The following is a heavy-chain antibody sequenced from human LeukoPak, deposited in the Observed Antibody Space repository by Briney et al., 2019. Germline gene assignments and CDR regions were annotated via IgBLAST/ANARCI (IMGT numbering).Heavy chain of an antibody. CDR2: IIPFLGMA. Sequence: ASVKVSCKASGGTFSSYAISWVRQAPGQGLEWMGRIIPFLGMANYAQKFQGRVTITADKSTSTAYMELSSLRSEDTAVYYCAGGVYLYGMDVWGQGTTVTVSS. CDR3: AGGVYLYGMDV. CDR1: GGTFSSYA. D-gene: IGHD6-6*01. V-gene: IGHV1-69*04. J-gene: IGHJ6*02.